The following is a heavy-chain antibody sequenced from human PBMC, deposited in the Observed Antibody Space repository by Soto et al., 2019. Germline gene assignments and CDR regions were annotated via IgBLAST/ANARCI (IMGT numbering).Heavy chain of an antibody. V-gene: IGHV1-69*13. CDR2: IIPIFGTA. Sequence: SVKVSCKASGGTFSSYAISWVRQAPGQGLDWMGGIIPIFGTANYAQKFQGRVTITADESTSTAYMELSSLRSEDTGVYYCARGIVATIFASAGSGGMDVWGQGTTVTVSS. D-gene: IGHD5-12*01. CDR1: GGTFSSYA. J-gene: IGHJ6*02. CDR3: ARGIVATIFASAGSGGMDV.